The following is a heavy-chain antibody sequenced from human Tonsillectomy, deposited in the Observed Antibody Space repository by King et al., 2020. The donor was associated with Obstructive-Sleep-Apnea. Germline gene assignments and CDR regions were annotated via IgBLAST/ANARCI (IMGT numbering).Heavy chain of an antibody. CDR2: IWYDGSNK. CDR3: AKGVDTAMGLLDY. V-gene: IGHV3-33*06. CDR1: GFTFSSYG. D-gene: IGHD5-18*01. Sequence: VQLVESGGGVVQPGRSLRLSCAASGFTFSSYGMNWVCQAPGKGLEWVAVIWYDGSNKYYVDSVRGRFTISRDNSKNTLYLQMNSLRAEDTAVYYCAKGVDTAMGLLDYWGQGTLVTVSS. J-gene: IGHJ4*02.